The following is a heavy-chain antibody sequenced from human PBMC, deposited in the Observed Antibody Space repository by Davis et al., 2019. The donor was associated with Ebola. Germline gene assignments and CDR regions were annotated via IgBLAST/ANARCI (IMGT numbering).Heavy chain of an antibody. D-gene: IGHD5-24*01. Sequence: PGGSLRLSCAASGFTLSGYWMHWVRQAPGKGLVWVSRINSDGSSTNYADSVKGRFTISRDNAKNSLYLQMNSLRAEDTAVYYCARGPRKMATTNFDYWVQGTLVTVSS. CDR3: ARGPRKMATTNFDY. CDR1: GFTLSGYW. J-gene: IGHJ4*02. V-gene: IGHV3-74*01. CDR2: INSDGSST.